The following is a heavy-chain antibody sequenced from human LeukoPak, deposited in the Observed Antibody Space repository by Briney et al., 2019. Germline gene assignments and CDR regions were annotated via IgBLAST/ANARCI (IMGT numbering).Heavy chain of an antibody. J-gene: IGHJ3*02. CDR1: GFIFSRNW. V-gene: IGHV3-7*01. CDR2: IKQDGSEK. CDR3: AKERDTAVVTAFDI. Sequence: GGSLKLSCAASGFIFSRNWMSWVRQAPGKGLEWVANIKQDGSEKYYVDSVKGRFTISRDNAKNSLYLQMNSLRAEDTAIYYCAKERDTAVVTAFDIWGQGTMVTVSS. D-gene: IGHD5-18*01.